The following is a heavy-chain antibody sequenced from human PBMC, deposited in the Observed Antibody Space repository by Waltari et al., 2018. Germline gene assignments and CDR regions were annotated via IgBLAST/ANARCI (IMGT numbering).Heavy chain of an antibody. V-gene: IGHV1-69*12. CDR3: ARGGRSGYLYHFDF. J-gene: IGHJ4*02. Sequence: QVQLVQSGAEVKKPGSSVKVSCKASGGPFNNYAINWVRQAPGQGLEWMGGTIPVIGTATYTPNFQDRVTFTADDSTGTAYMELRSLRSEDTAMYYCARGGRSGYLYHFDFWGQGTLVTVSS. D-gene: IGHD3-22*01. CDR2: TIPVIGTA. CDR1: GGPFNNYA.